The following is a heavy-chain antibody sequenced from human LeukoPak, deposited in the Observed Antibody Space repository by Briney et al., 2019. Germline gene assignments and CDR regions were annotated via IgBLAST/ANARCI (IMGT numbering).Heavy chain of an antibody. CDR2: IRSSGSTI. D-gene: IGHD6-6*01. J-gene: IGHJ4*02. Sequence: PGGSLRLSCAASGFTFSIYSMNWVRQAPGKGLEWVSYIRSSGSTIYYADSEKGRFTISRDNAKNSLYLQMNSLRAEDTAVYYCARDLRGGSSSGGVDYWGQGTLVTVSS. CDR3: ARDLRGGSSSGGVDY. V-gene: IGHV3-48*01. CDR1: GFTFSIYS.